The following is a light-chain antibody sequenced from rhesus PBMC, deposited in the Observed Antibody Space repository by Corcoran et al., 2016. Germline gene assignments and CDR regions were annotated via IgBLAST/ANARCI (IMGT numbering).Light chain of an antibody. CDR3: YQHSSGRT. J-gene: IGKJ1*01. Sequence: QVVLTQSPATLSLSPGERATLSRRASESVSSYLAWYQQKPGQAPRLLIFGASSRATGIPDRFSGSGSGADFPLPINSLEPLAVGVYHCYQHSSGRTFVQGTKVEIK. V-gene: IGKV3-10*01. CDR2: GAS. CDR1: ESVSSY.